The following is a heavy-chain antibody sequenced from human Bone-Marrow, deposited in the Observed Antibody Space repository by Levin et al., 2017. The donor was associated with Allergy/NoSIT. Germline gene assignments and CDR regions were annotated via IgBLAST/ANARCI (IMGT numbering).Heavy chain of an antibody. V-gene: IGHV2-5*02. CDR3: AHRPSLLRPAAFDI. J-gene: IGHJ3*02. D-gene: IGHD3-22*01. Sequence: GSGPTLVKPTQTLTLTCTFSGFSLGATGVGVGWIRQPPGKALEWLALIYWDDDKRYSPSLRSRRTITKDTSENQVVLTVTNVDPVDTATYYCAHRPSLLRPAAFDIWGQGTMVTVSS. CDR1: GFSLGATGVG. CDR2: IYWDDDK.